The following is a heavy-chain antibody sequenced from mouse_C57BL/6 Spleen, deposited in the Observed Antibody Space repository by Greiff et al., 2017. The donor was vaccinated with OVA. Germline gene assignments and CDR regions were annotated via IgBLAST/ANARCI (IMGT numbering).Heavy chain of an antibody. Sequence: QVQLQQPGAELVRPGSSVKLSCKASGYTFTSYWMDWVKQRPGQGLEWIGNIYPSDSETHYNQKFKDKATLTVDKSSSPAYMQLSSLTSEDSAVYYCARHGNYCDYWGQGTTLTVSS. J-gene: IGHJ2*01. D-gene: IGHD2-1*01. CDR3: ARHGNYCDY. CDR2: IYPSDSET. CDR1: GYTFTSYW. V-gene: IGHV1-61*01.